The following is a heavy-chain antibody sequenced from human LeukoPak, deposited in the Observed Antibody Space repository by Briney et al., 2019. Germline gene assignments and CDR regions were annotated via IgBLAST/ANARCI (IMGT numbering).Heavy chain of an antibody. J-gene: IGHJ4*02. Sequence: GGSLRLSCAASGFTFSSYDMHWVRQATGKGLEWVSAIGTAGDTYYPGSVKGRFTISRENAKNSLYLQMNSLRAGDTAVYYCASSASFVPFDYCGQGTLVTVSS. D-gene: IGHD2-8*01. V-gene: IGHV3-13*01. CDR1: GFTFSSYD. CDR3: ASSASFVPFDY. CDR2: IGTAGDT.